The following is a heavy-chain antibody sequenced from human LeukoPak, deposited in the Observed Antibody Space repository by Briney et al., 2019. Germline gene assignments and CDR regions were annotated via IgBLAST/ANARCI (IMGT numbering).Heavy chain of an antibody. CDR1: GFTFSTYI. J-gene: IGHJ6*02. CDR3: ARDATDYGMDV. CDR2: ITSSSSYI. V-gene: IGHV3-21*01. D-gene: IGHD4-17*01. Sequence: GGSLRLSCAASGFTFSTYIMIWVRQAPGKGLEWVSSITSSSSYIYYANSVKGRFTISRDNSKNTLYLQMNSLRAEDTAVYYCARDATDYGMDVWGQGTTVTVSS.